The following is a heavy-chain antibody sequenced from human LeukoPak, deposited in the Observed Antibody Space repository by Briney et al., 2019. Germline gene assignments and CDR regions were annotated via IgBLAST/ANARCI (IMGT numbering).Heavy chain of an antibody. CDR2: IYHSGST. D-gene: IGHD3-10*01. CDR1: GYSISSGYY. CDR3: ARVGRLWFGESIDY. V-gene: IGHV4-38-2*02. J-gene: IGHJ4*02. Sequence: SETLSLTCTVSGYSISSGYYWGWIRQPPGKGLEWFGSIYHSGSTYYNPSLKSRVTISVDTSKNQFSLKLSSVTAADTAVYYCARVGRLWFGESIDYWGQGTLVTVSS.